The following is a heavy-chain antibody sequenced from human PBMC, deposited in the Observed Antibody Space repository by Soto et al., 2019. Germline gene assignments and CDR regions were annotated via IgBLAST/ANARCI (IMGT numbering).Heavy chain of an antibody. CDR1: GFTFSSYG. CDR2: ICWNSSSI. J-gene: IGHJ3*02. CDR3: AKDISGEQVSFWSPGDDAFDI. D-gene: IGHD3-3*01. V-gene: IGHV3-9*01. Sequence: PGGSLRLSCAASGFTFSSYGMHWVRQAPGKGLEWVSVICWNSSSICYADSVKGRFTISRDNAKNSLYLQMNSLRAEDTALYYCAKDISGEQVSFWSPGDDAFDIWGQGTMVTVSS.